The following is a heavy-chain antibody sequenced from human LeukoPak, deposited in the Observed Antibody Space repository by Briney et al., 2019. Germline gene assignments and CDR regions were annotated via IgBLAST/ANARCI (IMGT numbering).Heavy chain of an antibody. J-gene: IGHJ3*02. CDR1: GYFISSGSY. Sequence: SETLSLTCAVSGYFISSGSYWGCIRQPPGKGLEWIGSIYHSGSTYYNPSLKSRVTISVDTSKNQFSLKLTSVTAADTAVYYCARGTQQAFDIWGQGTMVTVSS. V-gene: IGHV4-38-2*01. CDR2: IYHSGST. D-gene: IGHD6-13*01. CDR3: ARGTQQAFDI.